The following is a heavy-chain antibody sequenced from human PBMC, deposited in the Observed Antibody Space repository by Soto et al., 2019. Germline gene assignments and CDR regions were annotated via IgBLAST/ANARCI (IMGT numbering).Heavy chain of an antibody. V-gene: IGHV3-23*01. Sequence: EVQLLESGGGSVQPGGSLRLSCAASGFTFSNYAMTWVRQAPGKGLEWVSTMRGTAGKTYYADSVKGRFTISRDNSKNTVYLQMNSLRAEDTAVYYCAKKYYFGRGSYVFYFDYWGQGTLVTVSS. D-gene: IGHD3-10*01. CDR3: AKKYYFGRGSYVFYFDY. J-gene: IGHJ4*02. CDR1: GFTFSNYA. CDR2: MRGTAGKT.